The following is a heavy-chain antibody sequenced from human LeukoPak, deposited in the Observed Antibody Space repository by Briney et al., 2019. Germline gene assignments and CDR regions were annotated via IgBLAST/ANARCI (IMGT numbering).Heavy chain of an antibody. D-gene: IGHD1-26*01. Sequence: ASVKVSCKASGYTFTGYYMHWVRQAPGQGLEWMGWINPNSGGTNYAQKFQGRVTMTRDTSISTAYMELSRLRSDDTAVYYCARGKILKYGSYYGVNDYWGQGTLVTVSS. V-gene: IGHV1-2*02. CDR1: GYTFTGYY. CDR2: INPNSGGT. CDR3: ARGKILKYGSYYGVNDY. J-gene: IGHJ4*02.